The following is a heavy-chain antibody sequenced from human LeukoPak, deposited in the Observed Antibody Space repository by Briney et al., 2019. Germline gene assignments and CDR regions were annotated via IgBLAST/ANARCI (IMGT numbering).Heavy chain of an antibody. D-gene: IGHD3-3*01. CDR3: AAFTIYRWFDP. V-gene: IGHV1-2*06. CDR2: INPNSGGT. CDR1: GYTFTGYY. Sequence: GASVKVSCKASGYTFTGYYMHWVRQAPGQGLEWMGRINPNSGGTNYAQKFQGRVTMTGDTSISTAYMELSRLRSDDTAVYYCAAFTIYRWFDPWGQGTLVTVSS. J-gene: IGHJ5*02.